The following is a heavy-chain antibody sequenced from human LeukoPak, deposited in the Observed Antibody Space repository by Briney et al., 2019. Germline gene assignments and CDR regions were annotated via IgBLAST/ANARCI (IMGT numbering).Heavy chain of an antibody. Sequence: SETLSLTCTVSGGSISSYYWSWIRQPPGKGLEWIGYIYYSGSTNYNPSLKSRVTISVDTSKNQFSLKLSSVTAADTAVYYCARDGTASVDQPNYYHGMDVWGQGTTVTVSS. CDR3: ARDGTASVDQPNYYHGMDV. J-gene: IGHJ6*02. D-gene: IGHD2-2*01. V-gene: IGHV4-59*01. CDR2: IYYSGST. CDR1: GGSISSYY.